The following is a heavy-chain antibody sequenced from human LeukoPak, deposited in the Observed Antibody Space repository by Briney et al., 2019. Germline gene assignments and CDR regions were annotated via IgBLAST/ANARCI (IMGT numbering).Heavy chain of an antibody. J-gene: IGHJ4*02. CDR2: ISAYNGNT. Sequence: ASVKVSCKASGYTFTSYGISWVRQAPGQGLEWMGWISAYNGNTNYAQKLQGRVTMTTDTSTSTAYMELRSLRSDDTAVYYCARTPHTSSSSSCGYWGQGTLVTVSS. D-gene: IGHD6-13*01. V-gene: IGHV1-18*01. CDR3: ARTPHTSSSSSCGY. CDR1: GYTFTSYG.